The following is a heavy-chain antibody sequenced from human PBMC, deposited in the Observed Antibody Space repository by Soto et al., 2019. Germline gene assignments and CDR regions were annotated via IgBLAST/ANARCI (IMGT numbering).Heavy chain of an antibody. Sequence: QLHLVQSGAVVKKPGASVTVSCSASGYPVTAYYMHWVRQAPGRGLEWMGGINPATGAAKYTQTFQGRVTRNRDTSTSTVFMELSGLTSVDTAVFYRARGGGVGVAGSAAFDMWGQGTLVTVSS. CDR1: GYPVTAYY. CDR2: INPATGAA. J-gene: IGHJ3*02. V-gene: IGHV1-2*02. CDR3: ARGGGVGVAGSAAFDM. D-gene: IGHD3-3*01.